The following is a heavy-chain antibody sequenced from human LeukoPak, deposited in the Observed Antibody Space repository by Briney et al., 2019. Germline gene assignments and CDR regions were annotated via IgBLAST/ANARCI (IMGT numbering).Heavy chain of an antibody. CDR1: GYIFTVYY. V-gene: IGHV1-2*02. CDR2: INPNNGGT. CDR3: ARDPGRYFDY. Sequence: ASVKVSCKASGYIFTVYYMHWVRQAPGQGLEWMGWINPNNGGTNYAQKFQGRVTMTRDTSISTAYMELRRLRSDDTAVYYCARDPGRYFDYWGQGTLVTVSS. J-gene: IGHJ4*02.